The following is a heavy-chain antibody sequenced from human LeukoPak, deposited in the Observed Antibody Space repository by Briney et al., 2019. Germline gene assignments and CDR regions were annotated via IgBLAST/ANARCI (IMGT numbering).Heavy chain of an antibody. V-gene: IGHV4-59*08. CDR2: IYYSGST. J-gene: IGHJ5*02. D-gene: IGHD1-1*01. CDR1: GGSINNYY. Sequence: TSSETLSLTCIVSGGSINNYYWSWSRQPPGKGLERIGYIYYSGSTSYNPSLKSRVTISVDTSKNQFCLKLSCVTAAGTAVSYCASLYNWNAVRFDPWGKGTLVTVSS. CDR3: ASLYNWNAVRFDP.